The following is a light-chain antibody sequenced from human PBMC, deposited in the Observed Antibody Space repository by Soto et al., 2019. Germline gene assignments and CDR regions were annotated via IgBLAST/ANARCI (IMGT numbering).Light chain of an antibody. CDR1: QSVSSSY. CDR3: QQFGSSPQT. CDR2: GAS. J-gene: IGKJ1*01. Sequence: EIVLTQSPGTLSLSPGERATLSCRASQSVSSSYLAWYQQKPGQAPRLLIYGASTRATGIPDRFSGSGSGTDFTLTISRLEPEDVAVYCCQQFGSSPQTFGQGTKVEIK. V-gene: IGKV3-20*01.